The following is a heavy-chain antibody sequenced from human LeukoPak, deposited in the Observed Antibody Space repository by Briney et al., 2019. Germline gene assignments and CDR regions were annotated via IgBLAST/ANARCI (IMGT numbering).Heavy chain of an antibody. D-gene: IGHD2-15*01. J-gene: IGHJ4*02. CDR2: ISSSSSTI. Sequence: GGSLRLSCAASGFTFSSYSMNWVRQAPGKGLEWVSYISSSSSTIYYADSVKGRFTISRDNAKNSLYLQMNSLRDEDTAVYYCASAPIVVVVAATRPFDYWGQGTLVTVSS. CDR3: ASAPIVVVVAATRPFDY. CDR1: GFTFSSYS. V-gene: IGHV3-48*02.